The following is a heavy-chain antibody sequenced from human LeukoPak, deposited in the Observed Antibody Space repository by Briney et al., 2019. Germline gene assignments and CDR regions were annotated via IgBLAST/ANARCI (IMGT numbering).Heavy chain of an antibody. Sequence: ASVKVSCKASGYTFTGYYMHWVRQAPGQGLEWMGWINPNNGGTNYAQKFQGWVTMTRDTSISTAYMELSRLRSDDTAVYYCARVLDSSSWGLDYWGQGTLVTVSS. CDR1: GYTFTGYY. CDR3: ARVLDSSSWGLDY. V-gene: IGHV1-2*04. D-gene: IGHD6-13*01. J-gene: IGHJ4*02. CDR2: INPNNGGT.